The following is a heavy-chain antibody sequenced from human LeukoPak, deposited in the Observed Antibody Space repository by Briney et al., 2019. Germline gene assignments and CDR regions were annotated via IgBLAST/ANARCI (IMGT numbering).Heavy chain of an antibody. CDR3: ARHVHDFWSGYYYYYYMDV. J-gene: IGHJ6*03. CDR2: IYPGDSDT. CDR1: GYSFTSYW. Sequence: GESLKISCKGSGYSFTSYWIGWVRQMPGKGLEWMGIIYPGDSDTRYSPSFQGQVTISADKSISTAYLQWSSLKASDTAVYYCARHVHDFWSGYYYYYYMDVWGKGTTVTVSS. V-gene: IGHV5-51*01. D-gene: IGHD3-3*01.